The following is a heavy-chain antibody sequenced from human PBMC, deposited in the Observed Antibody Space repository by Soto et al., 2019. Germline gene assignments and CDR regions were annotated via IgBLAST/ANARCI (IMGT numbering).Heavy chain of an antibody. J-gene: IGHJ4*02. Sequence: PGGSLRLSCAVSGFTFSSYSMNWVRQAPGKGLEWVSYISSSSSTIYYADSVKGRFTISRDNAKNSLYLQMNSLRDEDTAVYYCARDPTSYGEYVGGAFDYWGQGTLVTVSS. CDR1: GFTFSSYS. D-gene: IGHD4-17*01. CDR3: ARDPTSYGEYVGGAFDY. V-gene: IGHV3-48*02. CDR2: ISSSSSTI.